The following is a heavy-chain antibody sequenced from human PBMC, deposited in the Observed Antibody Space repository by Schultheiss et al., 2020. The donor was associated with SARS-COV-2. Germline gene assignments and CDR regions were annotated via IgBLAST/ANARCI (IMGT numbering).Heavy chain of an antibody. V-gene: IGHV4-61*08. J-gene: IGHJ6*02. CDR2: IYYSGST. CDR3: ARRNYYYGMDV. Sequence: SETLSLTCTVSGGSISSGGYYWSWIRQPPGKGLEWIGYIYYSGSTNYNPSLKSRVTISVDTSKNQFSLKLNSVTAADTAVYYCARRNYYYGMDVWGQGTTVTVSS. CDR1: GGSISSGGYY.